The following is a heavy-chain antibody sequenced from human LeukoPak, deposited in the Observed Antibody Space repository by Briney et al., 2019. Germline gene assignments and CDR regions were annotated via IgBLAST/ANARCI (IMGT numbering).Heavy chain of an antibody. CDR1: GFTFSSYA. CDR2: ISASGGST. V-gene: IGHV3-23*01. CDR3: ASQTSGYSGYSSHY. Sequence: GGSLRLSCAASGFTFSSYAMSWVRQAPGKGLDWVSAISASGGSTSYADSVKGRFTISRDNSKNALYLQMNSLRAVDTAVYYCASQTSGYSGYSSHYWGQGTLVTVSS. D-gene: IGHD5-12*01. J-gene: IGHJ4*02.